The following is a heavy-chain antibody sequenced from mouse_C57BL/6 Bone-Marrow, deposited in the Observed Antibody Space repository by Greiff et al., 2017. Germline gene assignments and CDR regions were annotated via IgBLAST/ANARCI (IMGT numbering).Heavy chain of an antibody. CDR1: GYTFTSYW. J-gene: IGHJ4*01. CDR2: IHPNSGST. CDR3: AREYGSSYDAMAY. D-gene: IGHD1-1*01. Sequence: QVQLQQPGAELVKPGASVKLSCKASGYTFTSYWMHWVKQRPGQGLEWIGMIHPNSGSTNYNEKFKSKATLTVDKSSRTAYMQLSSLTSEDSADDYCAREYGSSYDAMAYWGPGPSVTVSS. V-gene: IGHV1-64*01.